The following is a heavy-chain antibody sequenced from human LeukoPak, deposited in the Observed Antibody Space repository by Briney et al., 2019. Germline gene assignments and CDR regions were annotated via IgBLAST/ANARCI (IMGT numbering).Heavy chain of an antibody. CDR1: GGSISSYY. J-gene: IGHJ4*02. Sequence: PSETLSLTCTVSGGSISSYYCSWIRQPPGKGLEWIGYIYYSGSTNYNPSLKSRVTISVDTSKNQFSLKLSSVTAADTAVYYCARDYYGSGSRDYFDYWGQGTLVTVSS. D-gene: IGHD3-10*01. V-gene: IGHV4-59*01. CDR2: IYYSGST. CDR3: ARDYYGSGSRDYFDY.